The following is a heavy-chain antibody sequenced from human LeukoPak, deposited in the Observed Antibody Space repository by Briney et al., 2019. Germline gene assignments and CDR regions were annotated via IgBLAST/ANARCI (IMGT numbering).Heavy chain of an antibody. V-gene: IGHV3-20*04. D-gene: IGHD3-22*01. CDR3: ARNRFGDSSGSDY. CDR1: GFTFSSYE. J-gene: IGHJ4*02. CDR2: INWNGGST. Sequence: GGSLRLSCAASGFTFSSYEMNWVRQAPGKGLEWVSGINWNGGSTGYADSVKGRFTISRDNAKNSLYLQMNSLRAEDTALYYCARNRFGDSSGSDYWGQGTLVSVSS.